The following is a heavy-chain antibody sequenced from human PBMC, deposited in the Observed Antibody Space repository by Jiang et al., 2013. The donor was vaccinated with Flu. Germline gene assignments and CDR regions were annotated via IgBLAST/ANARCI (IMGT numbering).Heavy chain of an antibody. CDR1: GGTFSSYA. Sequence: GAEVKKPGSSVRVSCKASGGTFSSYAISWVRQAPGQGLEWMGGIIPIFGTANYAQKFQGRVTITADESTSTAYMELSSLRSEDTAVYYCARGRGSSIAARPSRYYFDYWGQGTLVTVSS. CDR2: IIPIFGTA. D-gene: IGHD6-6*01. V-gene: IGHV1-69*01. CDR3: ARGRGSSIAARPSRYYFDY. J-gene: IGHJ4*02.